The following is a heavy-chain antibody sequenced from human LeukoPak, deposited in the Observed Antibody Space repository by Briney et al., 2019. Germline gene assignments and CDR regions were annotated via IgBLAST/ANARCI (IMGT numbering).Heavy chain of an antibody. D-gene: IGHD6-19*01. CDR3: AREGAVAGTLDY. CDR2: ISSSSSYI. Sequence: PGGSLRLSCAASGFTFGSYSMNWVRQAPGKGLEWVSSISSSSSYIYYADSVKGRFTISRDNAKNSLYLQMNSLRAEDTAVYYCAREGAVAGTLDYWGQGTLVTVSS. V-gene: IGHV3-21*01. J-gene: IGHJ4*02. CDR1: GFTFGSYS.